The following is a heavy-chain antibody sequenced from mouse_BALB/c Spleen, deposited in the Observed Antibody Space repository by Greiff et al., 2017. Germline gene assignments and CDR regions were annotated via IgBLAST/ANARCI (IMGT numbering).Heavy chain of an antibody. CDR1: GFTFSSYG. J-gene: IGHJ2*01. Sequence: DVKLVESGGGLVQPGGSLKLSCAASGFTFSSYGMSWVRQTPDKRLELVATINSNGGSTYYPDSVKGRFTISRDNAKNTLYLQMSSLKTEDTAMYYCARAIFYFDYWGQGTTLTVSS. CDR3: ARAIFYFDY. CDR2: INSNGGST. V-gene: IGHV5-6-3*01.